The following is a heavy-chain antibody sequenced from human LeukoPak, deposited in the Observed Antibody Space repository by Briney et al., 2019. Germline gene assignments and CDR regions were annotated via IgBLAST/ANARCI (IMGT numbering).Heavy chain of an antibody. V-gene: IGHV1-2*02. J-gene: IGHJ4*02. Sequence: ASVKVSCKASGYTLTGYYLHWVPQAPGQGLEGRGWINPNSGGTNYAQKYHARVTMSRDTSISAASVELSRLRSDDTAVYYCARDLVRLVPSANNQENSYYFDYWGQGTLVTVSS. D-gene: IGHD2-2*01. CDR2: INPNSGGT. CDR1: GYTLTGYY. CDR3: ARDLVRLVPSANNQENSYYFDY.